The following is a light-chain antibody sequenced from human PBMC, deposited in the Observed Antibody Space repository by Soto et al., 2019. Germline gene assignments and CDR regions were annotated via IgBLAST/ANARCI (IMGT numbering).Light chain of an antibody. CDR3: QQYHNWPPQYT. CDR2: GAS. V-gene: IGKV3-15*01. J-gene: IGKJ2*01. Sequence: EIVMTQSPASLSVSPGEGATLSCRASQTVASNLAWYQQKPGQGPRLLIHGASTRATGVPARFSGSGSGTDFTLTISSLQSEYFAVYYCQQYHNWPPQYTFGQGTKLQIK. CDR1: QTVASN.